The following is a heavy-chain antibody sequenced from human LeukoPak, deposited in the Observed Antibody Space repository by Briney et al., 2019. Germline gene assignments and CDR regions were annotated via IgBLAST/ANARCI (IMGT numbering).Heavy chain of an antibody. V-gene: IGHV4-59*01. J-gene: IGHJ6*03. CDR1: GGSISSYY. D-gene: IGHD3-3*02. Sequence: SETLSLTCTVSGGSISSYYWSWIRQPPGKGLEWIGYIYYSGSTNYNPSLKSRVTISVDTSKNQFSLKLSSMTAADTAVYYCARVGSIADYYYYYYMDVWGKGTTVTVSS. CDR3: ARVGSIADYYYYYYMDV. CDR2: IYYSGST.